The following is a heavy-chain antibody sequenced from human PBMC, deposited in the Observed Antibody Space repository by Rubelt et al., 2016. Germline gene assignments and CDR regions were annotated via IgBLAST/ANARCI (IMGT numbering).Heavy chain of an antibody. CDR1: GFTFSNAW. CDR2: IKSKTDGGTT. V-gene: IGHV3-15*07. D-gene: IGHD3-22*01. J-gene: IGHJ6*02. CDR3: VKADSSGFYLYQYYGLDV. Sequence: GGSLRLSCAASGFTFSNAWMNWVRQAPGKGLEWVGRIKSKTDGGTTDYAAPVKGRFTISRDNSENTLYLQMSSLRPEDTAVYHCVKADSSGFYLYQYYGLDVWGQGTTVTVSS.